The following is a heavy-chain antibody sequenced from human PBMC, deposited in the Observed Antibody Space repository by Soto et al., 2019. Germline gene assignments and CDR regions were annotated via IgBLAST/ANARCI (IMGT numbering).Heavy chain of an antibody. CDR1: GFTFNSYT. V-gene: IGHV3-21*01. Sequence: EVQLVESWGGLVKPGGSLRLSCSTSGFTFNSYTMNWVRQAPVKGLEWVASISSASSSIDFADSVKGRFTISRDNVNNSVFLQMNSLRAEDTGIYYCARYDAFKAFDLWGQGTMVTVSS. J-gene: IGHJ3*01. D-gene: IGHD1-1*01. CDR2: ISSASSSI. CDR3: ARYDAFKAFDL.